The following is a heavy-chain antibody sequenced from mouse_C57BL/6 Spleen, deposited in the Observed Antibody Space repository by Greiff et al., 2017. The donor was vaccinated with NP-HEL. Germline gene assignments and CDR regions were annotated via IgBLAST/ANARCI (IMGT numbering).Heavy chain of an antibody. J-gene: IGHJ3*01. V-gene: IGHV5-17*01. D-gene: IGHD2-3*01. CDR1: GFTFSDYG. CDR3: ARKVMVLRWFAY. CDR2: ISSGSSTI. Sequence: EVKLVESGGGLVKPGGSLKLSCAASGFTFSDYGMHWVRQAPEKGLEWVAYISSGSSTIYYADTVKGRFTISRDNAKNTLFLQMTSLRSEDTAMYYCARKVMVLRWFAYWGQGTLVTVSA.